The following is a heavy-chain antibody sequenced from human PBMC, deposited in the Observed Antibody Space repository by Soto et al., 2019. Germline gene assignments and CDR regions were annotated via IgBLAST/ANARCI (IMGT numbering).Heavy chain of an antibody. CDR1: GFTFRTYW. D-gene: IGHD2-15*01. CDR3: ERAYCSGGSCYNCFDP. J-gene: IGHJ5*02. CDR2: IKQDGSQK. Sequence: EVQLVESGGGLVQPGGSLTVSCAASGFTFRTYWMSWVRQAPGKGLEWVANIKQDGSQKYYVDSVKGRFTIYRDNAKNSLYLQMNSLSAEDKAISYCERAYCSGGSCYNCFDPWGQGTMVTVSS. V-gene: IGHV3-7*03.